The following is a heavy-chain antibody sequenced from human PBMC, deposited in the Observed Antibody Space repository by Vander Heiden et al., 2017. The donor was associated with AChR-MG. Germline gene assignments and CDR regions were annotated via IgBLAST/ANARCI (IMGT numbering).Heavy chain of an antibody. Sequence: QVQLLQSGHELRKPGSSVKVSCKVSGGSFGRYSISWVRQAAGQGLEWMGGIIPIYGTADHAQRFQGRLTITADESTSTAFMELSSLRSEDTAVYYCARPQVAGTWVLDDWGQGTLVTVS. CDR1: GGSFGRYS. V-gene: IGHV1-69*01. J-gene: IGHJ4*02. CDR2: IIPIYGTA. CDR3: ARPQVAGTWVLDD. D-gene: IGHD1-7*01.